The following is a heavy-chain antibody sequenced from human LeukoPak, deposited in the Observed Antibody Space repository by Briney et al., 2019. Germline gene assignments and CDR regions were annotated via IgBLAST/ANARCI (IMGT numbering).Heavy chain of an antibody. CDR1: GFTFSSYA. D-gene: IGHD3-10*01. Sequence: PGGSLRLSCAASGFTFSSYAMSWVRQAPGKGLEWVSAISGSGGSTYYAGSVKGRFTISRDNSKNTLHRQMNSLRAEDTAAYYCARDETMVRGGPRPYWGQGTLVTISS. J-gene: IGHJ4*02. V-gene: IGHV3-23*01. CDR3: ARDETMVRGGPRPY. CDR2: ISGSGGST.